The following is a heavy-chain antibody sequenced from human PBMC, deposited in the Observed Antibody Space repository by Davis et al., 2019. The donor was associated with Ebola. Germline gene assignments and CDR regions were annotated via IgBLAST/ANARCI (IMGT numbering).Heavy chain of an antibody. J-gene: IGHJ4*02. D-gene: IGHD5-24*01. Sequence: PSETLSLTCTVSGGSISSYYWSWIRQPPGKGLEWIGYIYYSGSTNYNPSLKSRVTISVDTSKNQFSLRLSSVTAADTALYYCARELPRDGYNRYYFDYWGQGILDTVSS. CDR2: IYYSGST. CDR3: ARELPRDGYNRYYFDY. CDR1: GGSISSYY. V-gene: IGHV4-59*01.